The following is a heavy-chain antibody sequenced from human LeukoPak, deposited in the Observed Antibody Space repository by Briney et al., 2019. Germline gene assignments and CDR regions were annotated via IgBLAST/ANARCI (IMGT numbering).Heavy chain of an antibody. CDR1: GFTFSSYS. J-gene: IGHJ4*02. D-gene: IGHD6-13*01. CDR2: ISSSSSTI. Sequence: GGSLRLSCAASGFTFSSYSMNWVRQAPGKGLEWVSYISSSSSTIYYADSVKGRFTISRDNAKNSLYLQMNSLRAEDTAVYYCAREEHYSGSRPDYWGQGTLVTVSS. CDR3: AREEHYSGSRPDY. V-gene: IGHV3-48*01.